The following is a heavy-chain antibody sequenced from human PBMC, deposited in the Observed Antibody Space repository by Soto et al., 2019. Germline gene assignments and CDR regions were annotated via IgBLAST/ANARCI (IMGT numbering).Heavy chain of an antibody. CDR3: AKDRIQLWLPLYYYFYGMDV. Sequence: GGSLRLSCAASGFTFSSYGMHWVRQAPGKGLEWVAVISYDGSNKYYADSVKGRFTISRDNSKNTLYLQMNSLRAEDTAVYYCAKDRIQLWLPLYYYFYGMDVWGQGTTVTVSS. V-gene: IGHV3-30*18. D-gene: IGHD5-18*01. CDR1: GFTFSSYG. J-gene: IGHJ6*02. CDR2: ISYDGSNK.